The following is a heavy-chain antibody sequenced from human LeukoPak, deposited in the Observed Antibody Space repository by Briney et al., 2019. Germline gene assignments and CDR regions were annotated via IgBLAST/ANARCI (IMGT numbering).Heavy chain of an antibody. CDR1: GSSFTGYW. J-gene: IGHJ4*02. CDR3: ARLFGGGPKTTPFDY. V-gene: IGHV5-51*01. Sequence: GASLKISCKGSGSSFTGYWIGWVRQMPGKGLEWMGIIYPGDPDTRYSPSFQGQVTISADKSISTAYLQWSSLKASDTAIYYCARLFGGGPKTTPFDYWGQGTLVTVSS. D-gene: IGHD2-15*01. CDR2: IYPGDPDT.